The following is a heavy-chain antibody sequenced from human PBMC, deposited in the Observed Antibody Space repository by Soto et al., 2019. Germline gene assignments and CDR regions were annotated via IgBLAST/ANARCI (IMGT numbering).Heavy chain of an antibody. J-gene: IGHJ6*02. CDR3: ARGEAVAGKNFYYYYGMDV. Sequence: GASVKVSFKASGYTFTSYGISWLRQAPGQGLEWMGWISAYNGNTNYAQKLQGRVTMTTDTSTSTAYMELRSLRSDDTAVYYCARGEAVAGKNFYYYYGMDVWGQGTTVTVSS. V-gene: IGHV1-18*01. CDR1: GYTFTSYG. D-gene: IGHD6-19*01. CDR2: ISAYNGNT.